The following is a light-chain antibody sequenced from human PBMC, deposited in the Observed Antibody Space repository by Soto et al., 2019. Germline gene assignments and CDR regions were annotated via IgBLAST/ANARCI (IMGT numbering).Light chain of an antibody. CDR3: QQSYSTPYT. V-gene: IGKV1-39*01. CDR2: GAS. J-gene: IGKJ2*01. CDR1: QSISNY. Sequence: DIQMTHSPPSLSASVGARVTITCRATQSISNYLNWYQQKPGKAPKLLIYGASSLESGVPSRFSGCGSGTDFTLTIASLQPEDFGTYYCQQSYSTPYTFGQGTKLEIK.